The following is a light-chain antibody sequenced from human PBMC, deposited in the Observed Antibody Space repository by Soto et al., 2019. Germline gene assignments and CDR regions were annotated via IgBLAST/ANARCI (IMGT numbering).Light chain of an antibody. CDR3: YSYAGSSDV. CDR1: SSDVGSYNL. Sequence: QSALTQPASVSGSPGQSITISCTGTSSDVGSYNLVSWYQQHPGKAPKLMIYEGSKRPSGVSNRFSGSKSGNTASLTISGLQAEDEADYYCYSYAGSSDVFGTGTKLTVL. CDR2: EGS. J-gene: IGLJ1*01. V-gene: IGLV2-23*01.